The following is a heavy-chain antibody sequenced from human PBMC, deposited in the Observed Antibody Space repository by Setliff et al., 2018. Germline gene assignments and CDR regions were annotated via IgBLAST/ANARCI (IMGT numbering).Heavy chain of an antibody. D-gene: IGHD2-15*01. CDR2: TIPLFGTT. CDR1: GGTFSNYG. J-gene: IGHJ5*02. V-gene: IGHV1-69*05. CDR3: ARESPEMVAPPAAHCFDP. Sequence: SVKVSCKASGGTFSNYGVSWVRQAPGQGLEWMGGTIPLFGTTDYAQKFHGRVTIITDESTSTAYMELRSLRSDDTAVYYCARESPEMVAPPAAHCFDPWGQGTLVTVSS.